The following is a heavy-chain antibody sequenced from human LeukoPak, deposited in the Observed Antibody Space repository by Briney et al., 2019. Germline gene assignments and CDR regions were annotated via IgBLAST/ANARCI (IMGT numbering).Heavy chain of an antibody. V-gene: IGHV4-38-2*02. CDR2: IYHTGSA. Sequence: SETLSLTCVVSGYSISSGYQWAWIRQSPGKGLEWIGSIYHTGSAHHNPSLQSRVTISVDTSNNQFSLRLNSVTAADTAVYYCARDPRWLTPDCTSTSCYGNYFDPWGQGTLVTVSS. D-gene: IGHD2-2*01. CDR1: GYSISSGYQ. CDR3: ARDPRWLTPDCTSTSCYGNYFDP. J-gene: IGHJ5*02.